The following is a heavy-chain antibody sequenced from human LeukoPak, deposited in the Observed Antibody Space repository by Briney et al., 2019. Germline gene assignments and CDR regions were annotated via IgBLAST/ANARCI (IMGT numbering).Heavy chain of an antibody. V-gene: IGHV3-23*01. CDR2: TGGDGVAK. D-gene: IGHD1-14*01. Sequence: GESLKISCVASGFTFGHYGMTWVRQAPGKGLEWVSGTGGDGVAKHYADSVEGRFTISRDNSKNTLYLQMNSLAAEDTAVYYCAKDAIPGNPMRDYFDYLGEGTLVTVSS. CDR3: AKDAIPGNPMRDYFDY. CDR1: GFTFGHYG. J-gene: IGHJ4*02.